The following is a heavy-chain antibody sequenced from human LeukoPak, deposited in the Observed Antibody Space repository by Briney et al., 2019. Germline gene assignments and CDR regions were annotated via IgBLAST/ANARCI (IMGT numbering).Heavy chain of an antibody. Sequence: SVKVSRKASGGTFSSYAISWVRQAPGQGLEWMGRIIPILGIANYAQKFQGRVTITADKSTSTAYMELSSLRSEDTAVYYCALVGATSEDYWGQGTLVTVSS. D-gene: IGHD1-26*01. CDR1: GGTFSSYA. V-gene: IGHV1-69*04. J-gene: IGHJ4*02. CDR2: IIPILGIA. CDR3: ALVGATSEDY.